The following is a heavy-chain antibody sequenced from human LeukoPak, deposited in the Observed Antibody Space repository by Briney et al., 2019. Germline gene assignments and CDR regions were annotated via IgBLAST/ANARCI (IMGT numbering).Heavy chain of an antibody. J-gene: IGHJ4*02. Sequence: TGGSLRLSCAASGFTFSSYGMNWVRQAPGKGLEWVAVIWYDGSNKYYADSVKGRFTISRDNSKNTVSLQLNSLRAEDTAVYYCARLGSGWSFDFWGQGTLVAVSS. CDR2: IWYDGSNK. D-gene: IGHD6-19*01. V-gene: IGHV3-33*01. CDR1: GFTFSSYG. CDR3: ARLGSGWSFDF.